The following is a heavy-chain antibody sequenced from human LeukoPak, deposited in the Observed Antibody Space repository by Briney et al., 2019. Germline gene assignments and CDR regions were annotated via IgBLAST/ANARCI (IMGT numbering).Heavy chain of an antibody. CDR1: GYSFTSYW. J-gene: IGHJ5*02. D-gene: IGHD3-10*01. CDR3: ARHLMVRGVPYWFDP. V-gene: IGHV5-10-1*01. CDR2: IDPSDSYT. Sequence: GESLKISCKGSGYSFTSYWISWVRQMPGKGLEWMGRIDPSDSYTNYSPSFQGHTTISADKSISTAYLQWSSLKASDTAMYYCARHLMVRGVPYWFDPWGQGTLVTVSS.